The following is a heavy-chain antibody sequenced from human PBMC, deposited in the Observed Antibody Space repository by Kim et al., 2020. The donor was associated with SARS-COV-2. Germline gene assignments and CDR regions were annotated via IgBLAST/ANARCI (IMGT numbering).Heavy chain of an antibody. V-gene: IGHV1-3*01. CDR1: GYTFTSYA. CDR3: ARDLGSDIVVVPAAMSEQYNWFDP. J-gene: IGHJ5*02. Sequence: ASVKVSCKASGYTFTSYAMHWVRQAPGQRLEWMGWINAGNGNTKYSQKFQGRVTITRDTSASTAYMELSSLRSEDTAVYFCARDLGSDIVVVPAAMSEQYNWFDPWGQGTLVTVSS. CDR2: INAGNGNT. D-gene: IGHD2-2*01.